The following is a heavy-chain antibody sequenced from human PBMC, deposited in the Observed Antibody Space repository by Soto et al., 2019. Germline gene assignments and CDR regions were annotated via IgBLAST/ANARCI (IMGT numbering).Heavy chain of an antibody. D-gene: IGHD3-22*01. CDR1: GFTFSSYA. CDR3: AKDGGDSSGYYSLVHDAFDI. Sequence: VGSLRLSCAASGFTFSSYAMSWVRQAPGKGLEWVSAISGSGGSTYYADSVKGRFTISRDNSKHTLYLQMNSLRAEDTAVYYCAKDGGDSSGYYSLVHDAFDIWGQGTMVTVSS. J-gene: IGHJ3*02. V-gene: IGHV3-23*01. CDR2: ISGSGGST.